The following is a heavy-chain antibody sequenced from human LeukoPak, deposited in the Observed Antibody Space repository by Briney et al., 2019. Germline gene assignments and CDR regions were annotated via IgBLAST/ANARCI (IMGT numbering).Heavy chain of an antibody. CDR1: GFIFRDRA. D-gene: IGHD1-26*01. Sequence: PGQSLTLSCTASGFIFRDRAMSWVRQAPGKGLEWVGFIRTKGLGETAEYAASVKDRFTISRDDSNNIAYLHMNSLKTEDTAVYYCSRNSGTYRGYGMDVWGQGTPVPVSS. CDR3: SRNSGTYRGYGMDV. J-gene: IGHJ6*02. V-gene: IGHV3-49*04. CDR2: IRTKGLGETA.